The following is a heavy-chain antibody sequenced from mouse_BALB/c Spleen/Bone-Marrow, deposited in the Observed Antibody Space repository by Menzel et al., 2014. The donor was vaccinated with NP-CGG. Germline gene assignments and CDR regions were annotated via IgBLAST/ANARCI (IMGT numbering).Heavy chain of an antibody. Sequence: GAELAKPGASVKLSCKASGYTFTSYYMYWVKQRPGQGLEWFGEINPSNGGTNFNEKFKSKATLTVDKSSSTAYMQLSSLTSEDSAVYYCSRGRRDALDYWGQGTSVTVSS. J-gene: IGHJ4*01. CDR2: INPSNGGT. CDR3: SRGRRDALDY. V-gene: IGHV1S81*02. CDR1: GYTFTSYY.